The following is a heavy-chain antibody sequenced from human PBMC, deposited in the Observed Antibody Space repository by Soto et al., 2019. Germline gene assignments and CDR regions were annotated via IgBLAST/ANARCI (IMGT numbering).Heavy chain of an antibody. Sequence: QVQLVQSGAEVKKPGASVKVSCKASGYTFTNYGISWVRQAPGQGLEWMGWISAYNGNTDYAQNLQGRVTMTTDTSTSTAYMELRRLRSDDTAVYYCAGAMPGGYGHTTLDYWGQGALVTVSS. CDR1: GYTFTNYG. CDR3: AGAMPGGYGHTTLDY. CDR2: ISAYNGNT. D-gene: IGHD5-18*01. V-gene: IGHV1-18*01. J-gene: IGHJ4*02.